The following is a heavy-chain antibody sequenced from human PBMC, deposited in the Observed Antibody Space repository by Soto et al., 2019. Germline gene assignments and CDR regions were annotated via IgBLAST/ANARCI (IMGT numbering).Heavy chain of an antibody. CDR3: ARVGWFGEYSY. CDR2: IGTAGDT. J-gene: IGHJ4*02. Sequence: EVQLVESGGGLVQPGGSLRLSCAASGFTFSSYDMHWVRQATGKGLEWVSAIGTAGDTYYPGSVKGRFTISRENAKNSLYLQMNSLRAGDTAVYYCARVGWFGEYSYWGQGTLVTVSS. CDR1: GFTFSSYD. V-gene: IGHV3-13*04. D-gene: IGHD3-10*01.